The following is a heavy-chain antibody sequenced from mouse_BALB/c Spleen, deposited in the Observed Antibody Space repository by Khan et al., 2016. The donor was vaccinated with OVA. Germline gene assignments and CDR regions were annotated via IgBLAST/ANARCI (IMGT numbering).Heavy chain of an antibody. J-gene: IGHJ4*01. Sequence: VQLVESGPGLVAPSQSLSITCTVSGFSLSSNGVSWVRQPPGKGLEWLGVIWGDGSTNYHSTLKSRLIISKDNSKSQVVLQLNSLQTDDTATYYCAKFTPDYYSMDYWGQGTSVTVSS. CDR1: GFSLSSNG. CDR3: AKFTPDYYSMDY. CDR2: IWGDGST. D-gene: IGHD1-1*01. V-gene: IGHV2-3*01.